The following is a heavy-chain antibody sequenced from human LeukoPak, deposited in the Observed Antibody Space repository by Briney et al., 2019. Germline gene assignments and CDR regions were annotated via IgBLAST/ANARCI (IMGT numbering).Heavy chain of an antibody. J-gene: IGHJ6*03. CDR3: AKASPNRLVYYYYYYMDV. CDR2: INSDGSST. D-gene: IGHD1-14*01. CDR1: GFTFSSYW. Sequence: PGGSLRLSCAASGFTFSSYWMHWVRQAPGKGLVWVSRINSDGSSTSYADSVKGRFTISRDNAKNTLYLQMNSLRAEDTAVYYCAKASPNRLVYYYYYYMDVWGKGTTVTVSS. V-gene: IGHV3-74*01.